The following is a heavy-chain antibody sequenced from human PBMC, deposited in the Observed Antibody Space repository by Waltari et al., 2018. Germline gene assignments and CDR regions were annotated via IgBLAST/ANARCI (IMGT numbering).Heavy chain of an antibody. V-gene: IGHV1-18*01. CDR2: INTYYDDR. CDR3: ARDPNDYNPRGSSLINQGLDY. Sequence: QVQLVQSGPEVKKFGASVKVSCKASGYSFTHYGITWVRQAPGQGLQWLGRINTYYDDRHYAPTFQARVTMTLDTSANTAYLEVTSLRPDDTAVYYCARDPNDYNPRGSSLINQGLDYWGQGTLVTVSS. J-gene: IGHJ4*02. CDR1: GYSFTHYG. D-gene: IGHD4-4*01.